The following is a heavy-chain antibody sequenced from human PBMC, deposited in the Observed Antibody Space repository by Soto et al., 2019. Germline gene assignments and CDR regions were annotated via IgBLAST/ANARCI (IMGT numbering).Heavy chain of an antibody. J-gene: IGHJ6*02. V-gene: IGHV1-69*06. D-gene: IGHD3-3*01. CDR1: GGTLSSYA. CDR3: GYDFWSGYYFDYYGMDV. CDR2: IIPIFGTA. Sequence: ASVKVSCKASGGTLSSYAISWVRQAPGQGLEWMGGIIPIFGTANYAQKFQGRVTITADNSTSTAYMELSSLRSEDTAVYYCGYDFWSGYYFDYYGMDVWGQGTTVTVSS.